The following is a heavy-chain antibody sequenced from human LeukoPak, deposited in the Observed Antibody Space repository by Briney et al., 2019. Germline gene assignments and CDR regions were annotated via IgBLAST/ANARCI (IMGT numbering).Heavy chain of an antibody. CDR1: GYTFTSYY. V-gene: IGHV1-46*01. D-gene: IGHD2-15*01. J-gene: IGHJ6*03. CDR3: ARDGCSGGSCYGYYYYYYMDV. CDR2: INPSGGST. Sequence: GASVKVSCKASGYTFTSYYMHWVRQAPGQGLEWMGIINPSGGSTSYAQKFQGRVTMTRDMSTSTVYMELSSLRSEDTAVYYCARDGCSGGSCYGYYYYYYMDVWGKGTTVTVSS.